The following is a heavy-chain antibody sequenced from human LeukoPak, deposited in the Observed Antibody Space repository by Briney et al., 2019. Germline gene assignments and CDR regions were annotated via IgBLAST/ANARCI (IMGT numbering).Heavy chain of an antibody. V-gene: IGHV3-23*01. CDR2: ISGSSDTT. D-gene: IGHD6-13*01. CDR1: GFTFSSYA. CDR3: AKGGDSSWLDY. Sequence: GGSLRLSCAGSGFTFSSYAMSWVRQAPGKGLEWVSVISGSSDTTYYADSVKGRLIISRDNSKNTLYLQMNSLRAEDTAVYYRAKGGDSSWLDYWGQGTLVTVSS. J-gene: IGHJ4*02.